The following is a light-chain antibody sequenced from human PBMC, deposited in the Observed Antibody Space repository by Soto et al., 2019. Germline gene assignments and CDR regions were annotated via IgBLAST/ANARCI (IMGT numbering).Light chain of an antibody. J-gene: IGLJ3*02. Sequence: QSVLTQPASVSGSPGQSITISCTGTSSDVGAYNSVSWYQQHPGKAPKLMISEVNNRPSGVSNRFSGSKSGNTASLTISGLKAEDEADYYCSSYTSGTTLWVFGGGTKRTVL. CDR3: SSYTSGTTLWV. CDR1: SSDVGAYNS. V-gene: IGLV2-14*01. CDR2: EVN.